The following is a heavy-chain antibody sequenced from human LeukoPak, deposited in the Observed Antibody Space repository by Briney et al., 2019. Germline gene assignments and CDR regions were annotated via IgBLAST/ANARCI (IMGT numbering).Heavy chain of an antibody. Sequence: SETPSLTCAVYGGSFSGYYWSWIRQPPGKGLEWIGKINHSGSTNYNPSLKSRVTISVDTSKNQFSLKLSSVTAADTAVYYCAGGLVDRWFDPWGQGTLVTVSS. D-gene: IGHD1-14*01. CDR3: AGGLVDRWFDP. CDR2: INHSGST. J-gene: IGHJ5*02. CDR1: GGSFSGYY. V-gene: IGHV4-34*01.